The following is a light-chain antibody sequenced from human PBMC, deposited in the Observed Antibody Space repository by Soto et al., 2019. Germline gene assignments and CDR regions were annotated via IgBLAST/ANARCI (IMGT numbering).Light chain of an antibody. V-gene: IGKV1-39*01. Sequence: DIQMTQSPSSLSASVGDRVTITCRASQSIGTYLHWYQQKSGKAPKLLIYHAFTLQSGVPSRFTGSGSGTDFTLTITSLQPEDFATYYCLQRASAPRTFGQGTKLEIK. CDR2: HAF. CDR1: QSIGTY. J-gene: IGKJ2*01. CDR3: LQRASAPRT.